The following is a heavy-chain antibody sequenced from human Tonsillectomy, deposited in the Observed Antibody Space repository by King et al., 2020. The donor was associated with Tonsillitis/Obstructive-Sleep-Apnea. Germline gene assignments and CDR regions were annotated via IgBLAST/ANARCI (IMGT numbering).Heavy chain of an antibody. J-gene: IGHJ6*02. CDR3: TRTPYVWGSDRYYYGLDV. D-gene: IGHD3-16*02. CDR2: IRSKAYGGTT. V-gene: IGHV3-49*04. CDR1: GFTFGDYS. Sequence: VQRVESGGGLEQPGRSLRLSCEGSGFTFGDYSMTWVRQAPGRGREWVGLIRSKAYGGTTEYAASVKGRFTMSRDDSKSTAYLQMNSLKIEDTAVYYCTRTPYVWGSDRYYYGLDVWGQGTTVTVSS.